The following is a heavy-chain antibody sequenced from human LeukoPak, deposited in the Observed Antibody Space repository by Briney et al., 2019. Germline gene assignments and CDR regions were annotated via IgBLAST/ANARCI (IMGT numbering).Heavy chain of an antibody. D-gene: IGHD3-9*01. Sequence: GASVKVSCKASGYTFTGYYMHWVRQAPGQGLEWMGWINPNSGGTNYAQKFQGRVTMTRDTSISTAYMELSRLRSDDTAVYYCARGGVFLYFVWVLAAPFDNWGQGTMVTVSS. CDR1: GYTFTGYY. J-gene: IGHJ4*02. V-gene: IGHV1-2*02. CDR3: ARGGVFLYFVWVLAAPFDN. CDR2: INPNSGGT.